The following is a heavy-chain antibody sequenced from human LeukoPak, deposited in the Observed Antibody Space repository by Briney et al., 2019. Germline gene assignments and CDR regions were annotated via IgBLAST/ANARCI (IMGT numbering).Heavy chain of an antibody. D-gene: IGHD1-14*01. Sequence: PGGSLRLSCAASGFTFSSYEMNWVRQAPGKGLEWVSYISSSGSTIYYADSVKGRFTISRDNAKNSLYLQMNSLRAEDTAVYYCATPGNADLEFDPWGQGTLVTVS. V-gene: IGHV3-48*03. CDR1: GFTFSSYE. J-gene: IGHJ5*02. CDR3: ATPGNADLEFDP. CDR2: ISSSGSTI.